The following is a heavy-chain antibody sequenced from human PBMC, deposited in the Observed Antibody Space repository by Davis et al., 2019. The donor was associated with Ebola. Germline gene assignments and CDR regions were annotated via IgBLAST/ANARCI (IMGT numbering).Heavy chain of an antibody. CDR3: ARGSGGYIVGAT. V-gene: IGHV4-59*01. CDR2: IYYSGST. CDR1: GGSISSYY. J-gene: IGHJ5*02. Sequence: PSETLSLTCTVSGGSISSYYWSWIRQPPGKGLEWIGYIYYSGSTNYNPSLKSRVTISVDTSKNQFSLKLSSVTAADTAVYYCARGSGGYIVGATWGQGTLVTVSS. D-gene: IGHD1-26*01.